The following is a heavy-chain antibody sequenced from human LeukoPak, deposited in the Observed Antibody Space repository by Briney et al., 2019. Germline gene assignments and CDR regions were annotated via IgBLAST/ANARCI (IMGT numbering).Heavy chain of an antibody. CDR3: ARTDRYCSGGSCYKSLDY. D-gene: IGHD2-15*01. Sequence: GGSLRLSCAASGFTFSDYYMSWIRQAPGKGLEWVSYISSSGSTIYYADSVKGRFTISRDNAKNSLYLQMNSLRAEDTAVYYCARTDRYCSGGSCYKSLDYWGQGTLVTVSS. CDR1: GFTFSDYY. CDR2: ISSSGSTI. V-gene: IGHV3-11*04. J-gene: IGHJ4*02.